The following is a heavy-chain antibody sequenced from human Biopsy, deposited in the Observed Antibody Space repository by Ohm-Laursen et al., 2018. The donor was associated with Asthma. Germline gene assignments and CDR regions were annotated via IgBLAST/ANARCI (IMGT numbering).Heavy chain of an antibody. V-gene: IGHV5-51*01. D-gene: IGHD1-7*01. CDR1: GYTFSDSW. CDR2: IFAANSET. Sequence: ESLKISCKASGYTFSDSWIGWVRQMPGKGLEWMEIIFAANSETKCSPSFQGQVTISADMSISTAFLQWSSLKASDTAIYYCARFIDGTFFVDYWGQGTLVTVSS. CDR3: ARFIDGTFFVDY. J-gene: IGHJ4*02.